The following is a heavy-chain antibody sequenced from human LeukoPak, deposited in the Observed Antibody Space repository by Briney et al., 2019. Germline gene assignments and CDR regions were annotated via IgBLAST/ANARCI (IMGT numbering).Heavy chain of an antibody. V-gene: IGHV4-30-2*01. CDR1: GGSISSGGYS. Sequence: SETLSLTCAVTGGSISSGGYSWSWIRQPPGKGLEWIGYIYHSGSTYYNPSLKSRVTISVDTSRNQFSLKLTSVTAADTAVYYCARDGVRGFHWGQGTLVTVSS. CDR2: IYHSGST. D-gene: IGHD2-8*01. J-gene: IGHJ4*02. CDR3: ARDGVRGFH.